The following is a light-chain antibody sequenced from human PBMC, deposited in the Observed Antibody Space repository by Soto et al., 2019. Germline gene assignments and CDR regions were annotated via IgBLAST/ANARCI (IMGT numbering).Light chain of an antibody. J-gene: IGKJ1*01. CDR1: QSISSY. V-gene: IGKV1-39*01. Sequence: IQLTQSPSSLSASVGDRVTITFRASQSISSYLNWYQQKPGKAPKLLIYAASSLQSGVPSRFSGSGSGTDFTLTISSLQPEDFATYYCQQSYSTVTFGQGTKVDIK. CDR3: QQSYSTVT. CDR2: AAS.